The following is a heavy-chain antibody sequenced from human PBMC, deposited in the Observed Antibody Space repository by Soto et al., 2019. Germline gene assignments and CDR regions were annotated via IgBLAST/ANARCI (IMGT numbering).Heavy chain of an antibody. J-gene: IGHJ3*02. CDR3: ARDDYGDAFDI. V-gene: IGHV3-30-3*01. D-gene: IGHD4-17*01. CDR2: ISYDGSNK. Sequence: SLRLSCAASGFTFSSYAMHWVRQAPGKGLEWVAVISYDGSNKYYADSVKGRFTISRDNSKNTLYLQMNSLRAEDTAVYYCARDDYGDAFDIWGQGTVVTVS. CDR1: GFTFSSYA.